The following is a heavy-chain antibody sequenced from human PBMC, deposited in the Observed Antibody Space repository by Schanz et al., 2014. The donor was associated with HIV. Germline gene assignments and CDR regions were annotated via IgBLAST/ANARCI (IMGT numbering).Heavy chain of an antibody. CDR2: ISISGETT. Sequence: VQLVESGGGVVQPGRSLRLSCAASGFTFSSYAMSWVRQAPGKGLEWVSGISISGETTYYADSVKGRFTISRDNSKNTLYLQMNSLRVEDTAVYYCANEEVPNDYWGQGTLVTVSS. CDR3: ANEEVPNDY. V-gene: IGHV3-23*04. J-gene: IGHJ4*02. CDR1: GFTFSSYA.